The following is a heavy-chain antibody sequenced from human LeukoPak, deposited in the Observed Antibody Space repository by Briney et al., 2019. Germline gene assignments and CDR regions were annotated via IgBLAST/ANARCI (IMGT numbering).Heavy chain of an antibody. D-gene: IGHD2-2*01. J-gene: IGHJ4*02. CDR1: GFTFSSCA. V-gene: IGHV3-30-3*01. CDR2: ISYDGSNK. CDR3: ARAARYCSSTSCYFVY. Sequence: GGSLRLSCAASGFTFSSCAMHWVRQAPGKGLEWVAVISYDGSNKYYADSVKGRFTISRDNSKNTLYLQMNSLRAEDTAVYYCARAARYCSSTSCYFVYWGQGTLVTVSS.